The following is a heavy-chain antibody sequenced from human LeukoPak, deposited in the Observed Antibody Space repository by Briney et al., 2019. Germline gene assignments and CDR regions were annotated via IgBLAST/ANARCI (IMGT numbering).Heavy chain of an antibody. CDR2: ISISGSSV. V-gene: IGHV3-11*01. D-gene: IGHD6-6*01. CDR3: ARDFQEYSSSSEAFDI. J-gene: IGHJ3*02. Sequence: PGGSLRLSCAASAFTFSDYYMSWIRQAPGKGLEWISYISISGSSVYYADSVKGRFTISRDNDKNSLYLQMNSLRTDDTAVYYCARDFQEYSSSSEAFDIWGQGTMVTVSS. CDR1: AFTFSDYY.